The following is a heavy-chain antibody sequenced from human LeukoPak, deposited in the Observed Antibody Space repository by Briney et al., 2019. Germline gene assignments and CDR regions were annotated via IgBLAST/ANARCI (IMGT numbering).Heavy chain of an antibody. CDR2: INPDSGGT. D-gene: IGHD3-10*01. CDR3: ARDLGDTYGSVGDFDY. CDR1: GYTFTGYY. V-gene: IGHV1-2*02. Sequence: ASVKVSCKASGYTFTGYYMHWVRQAPGQGPEWMGWINPDSGGTIYAQNFQGRVTMTRDTSISTAYMELSSLRSDDTAVYYCARDLGDTYGSVGDFDYWGQGTLVTVSS. J-gene: IGHJ4*02.